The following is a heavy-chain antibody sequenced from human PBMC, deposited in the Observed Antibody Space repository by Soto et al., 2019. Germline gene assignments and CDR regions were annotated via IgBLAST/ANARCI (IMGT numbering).Heavy chain of an antibody. J-gene: IGHJ3*02. CDR2: IWYDGSNK. V-gene: IGHV3-33*01. D-gene: IGHD2-15*01. CDR1: GFTFSSYG. Sequence: QVQLVESGGGVVQPGRSLRLSCAASGFTFSSYGMHWVRQAPGKGLEWVAVIWYDGSNKYYADSVKGRFTISRDNSKNTLYLQMNSLRAEDTAVYYCARDNGGNDPWAFDIWGQWTMVTVSS. CDR3: ARDNGGNDPWAFDI.